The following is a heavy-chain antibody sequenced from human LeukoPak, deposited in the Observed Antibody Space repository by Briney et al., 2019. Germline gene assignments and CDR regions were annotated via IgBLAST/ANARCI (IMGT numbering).Heavy chain of an antibody. V-gene: IGHV3-30-3*01. D-gene: IGHD2-2*01. Sequence: GRSLRLSCAASGFTFSSYAMHWVRHAPGKGLEVVAVISYDGSNKYYADSVKGRFTISRDNSKNTLYLQMNSLRAEDTAVYYCARTPPRYCSSTSCYLWGQFDYWGQGTLVTVSS. CDR1: GFTFSSYA. CDR2: ISYDGSNK. CDR3: ARTPPRYCSSTSCYLWGQFDY. J-gene: IGHJ4*02.